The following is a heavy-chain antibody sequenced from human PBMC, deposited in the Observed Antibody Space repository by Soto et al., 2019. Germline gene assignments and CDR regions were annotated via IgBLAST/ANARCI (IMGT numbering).Heavy chain of an antibody. J-gene: IGHJ4*02. Sequence: ASVKVSCKGFGYSFMKYGSNWVRQAPGQGLEWVGWISPYSGYTDSAQKFHGRLTLTTDTAASTAYMELRILRSADTALYYCAREASVLIPAAQPSRFDSWGQGTLVTTSS. V-gene: IGHV1-18*01. D-gene: IGHD2-2*01. CDR2: ISPYSGYT. CDR1: GYSFMKYG. CDR3: AREASVLIPAAQPSRFDS.